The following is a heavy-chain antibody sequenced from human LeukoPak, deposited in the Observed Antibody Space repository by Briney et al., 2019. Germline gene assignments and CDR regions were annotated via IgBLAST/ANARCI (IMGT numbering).Heavy chain of an antibody. D-gene: IGHD3-10*01. Sequence: SETLSLTCAVYGGSFSGYYWSWIRQPPGKGLEWIGEINHSGSTNYNPSFKSRVTISVDTSKNQFSLKLSSVTAADTAVYYCARGGYYGPGGRGPFDPWGQGTLVT. CDR1: GGSFSGYY. V-gene: IGHV4-34*01. J-gene: IGHJ5*02. CDR2: INHSGST. CDR3: ARGGYYGPGGRGPFDP.